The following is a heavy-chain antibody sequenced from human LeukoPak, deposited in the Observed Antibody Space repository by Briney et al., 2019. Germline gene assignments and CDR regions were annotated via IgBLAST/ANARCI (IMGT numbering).Heavy chain of an antibody. D-gene: IGHD3-22*01. CDR3: ARASDYDSGGYYIGGTFDY. V-gene: IGHV3-23*01. J-gene: IGHJ4*02. CDR1: GFTFNNYA. CDR2: ISGSGGST. Sequence: GGSLRLSCAASGFTFNNYAMTWVRQAPGKGLEWVSSISGSGGSTDYADSVKGRFTISRDNSEKTLYLQMNSLRAEDTAAYYCARASDYDSGGYYIGGTFDYWGQGTLVTVSS.